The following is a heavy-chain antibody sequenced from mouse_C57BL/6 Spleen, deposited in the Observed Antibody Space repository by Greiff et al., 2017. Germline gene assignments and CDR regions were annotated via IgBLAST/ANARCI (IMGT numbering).Heavy chain of an antibody. V-gene: IGHV7-3*01. CDR2: IRNKANGYTT. J-gene: IGHJ2*01. CDR1: GFTFTDYY. Sequence: EVKLQESGGGLVQPGGSLSLSCAASGFTFTDYYMSWVRQPPGKALEWLGFIRNKANGYTTEYSASVKGRFTISRDNSQSILYLQMNALRAEDSATYYCARSPYGYAFDYWGQGTTLTVSS. CDR3: ARSPYGYAFDY. D-gene: IGHD2-2*01.